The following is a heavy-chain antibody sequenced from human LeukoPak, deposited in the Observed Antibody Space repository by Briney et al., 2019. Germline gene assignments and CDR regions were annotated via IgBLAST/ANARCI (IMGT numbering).Heavy chain of an antibody. D-gene: IGHD2-15*01. CDR2: IYDSGST. J-gene: IGHJ4*02. V-gene: IGHV4-31*03. CDR1: GDSISSGGYY. Sequence: SQTLSLTCSVSGDSISSGGYYWSWIRQHPGKGLEWIGYIYDSGSTYNPSLKSRVTMSIDTSKSQFSLKLSSVTAADTAVYYCARSGPHGSWYYFDYWGQGTLVTVSS. CDR3: ARSGPHGSWYYFDY.